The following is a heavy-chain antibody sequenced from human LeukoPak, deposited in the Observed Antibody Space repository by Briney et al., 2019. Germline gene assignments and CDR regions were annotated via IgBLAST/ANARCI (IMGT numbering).Heavy chain of an antibody. CDR3: ARVGYDSSGYYLHDY. Sequence: SVKVSCKASGVTFSSYAIIWVRQAPGQGLEWMGGIIPIFGTANYAQKFQGRVSMTRNNPIGTAYMELSSLRSEDTAVYYCARVGYDSSGYYLHDYWGQGTLVTVSS. D-gene: IGHD3-22*01. CDR2: IIPIFGTA. CDR1: GVTFSSYA. V-gene: IGHV1-69*05. J-gene: IGHJ4*02.